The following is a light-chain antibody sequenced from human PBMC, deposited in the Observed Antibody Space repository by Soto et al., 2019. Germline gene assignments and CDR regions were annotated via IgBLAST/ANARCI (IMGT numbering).Light chain of an antibody. CDR3: QQYHNWGT. J-gene: IGKJ4*01. CDR2: GAS. CDR1: QSVSSS. Sequence: EIVMTQSPGTLSVSPGERATLSCGASQSVSSSLAWYQQKPGQAPRLLIYGASTRATGIPARFSGSGSGTEFTLTISSLQSEDFAVYYCQQYHNWGTFGGGTKVDIK. V-gene: IGKV3D-15*01.